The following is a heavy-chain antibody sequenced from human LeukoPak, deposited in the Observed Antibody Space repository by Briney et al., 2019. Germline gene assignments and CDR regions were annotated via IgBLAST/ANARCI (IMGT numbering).Heavy chain of an antibody. CDR1: GFTFSSYN. J-gene: IGHJ3*02. CDR2: ISSRSRTI. Sequence: GGSLRLSCAASGFTFSSYNMNWVRQAPGKGLEWVSYISSRSRTIYYADSVKGRFTISRDNAKNSLFLQMNSLRAEDTAVYYCARGRQNSGSYSDAFDIWGQGTMVTVSS. CDR3: ARGRQNSGSYSDAFDI. D-gene: IGHD1-26*01. V-gene: IGHV3-48*04.